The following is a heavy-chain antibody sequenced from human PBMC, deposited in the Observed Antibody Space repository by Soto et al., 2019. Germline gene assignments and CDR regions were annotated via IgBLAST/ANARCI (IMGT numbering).Heavy chain of an antibody. V-gene: IGHV3-11*04. J-gene: IGHJ4*02. Sequence: GGSLRLSCAASGFTFSDFYMSWIRQAPGKGLEWVSHISSSVSIIFYADSVKGRFTISRDNAKNSLYLQMNSLRAEDTAVYYCAREGFDSSGYYRGLDYWGQGTLVTVSS. CDR3: AREGFDSSGYYRGLDY. CDR1: GFTFSDFY. D-gene: IGHD3-22*01. CDR2: ISSSVSII.